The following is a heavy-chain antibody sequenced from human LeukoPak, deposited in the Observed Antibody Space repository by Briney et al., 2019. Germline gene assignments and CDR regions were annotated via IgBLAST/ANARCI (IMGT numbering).Heavy chain of an antibody. J-gene: IGHJ4*02. CDR3: ARLIRAAALIDY. CDR1: GYSFRNYG. CDR2: ISGDNRDT. Sequence: ASVKVSCKASGYSFRNYGLTWVRQVPGQGLEWMGWISGDNRDTDSTEKFQGRLTMTTDTSTSTAYMDLRSLRSDDTGIYYCARLIRAAALIDYWGQGTLVTVSS. V-gene: IGHV1-18*01. D-gene: IGHD6-13*01.